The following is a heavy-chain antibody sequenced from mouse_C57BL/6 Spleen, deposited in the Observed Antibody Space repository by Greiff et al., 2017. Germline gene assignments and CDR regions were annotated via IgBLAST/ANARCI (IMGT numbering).Heavy chain of an antibody. CDR2: IDPSDSDT. J-gene: IGHJ2*01. Sequence: QVQLQQPGAELVRPGSSVKLSCKASGYTFTSYWMHWVKQSPIQGLEWIGNIDPSDSDTHYNQKFKDQATLTVDKSSSTAYMQLSSLTSEDSAVYYRARTAQATPYFDYWGQGTTLTVSS. CDR1: GYTFTSYW. CDR3: ARTAQATPYFDY. D-gene: IGHD3-2*02. V-gene: IGHV1-52*01.